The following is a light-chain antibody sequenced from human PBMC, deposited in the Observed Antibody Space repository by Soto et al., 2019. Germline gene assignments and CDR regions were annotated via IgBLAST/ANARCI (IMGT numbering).Light chain of an antibody. CDR3: CSYAGSYTWV. CDR2: DVS. J-gene: IGLJ3*02. V-gene: IGLV2-11*01. Sequence: QSALTQPRSVSGSPGQSVTISCTGTSSDVGGYNYVSWYQLHPGTALKLMIYDVSKRPSGVPDRFSGSKSGNTASLTISGLQAEDEADYYCCSYAGSYTWVFGGGTKLTVL. CDR1: SSDVGGYNY.